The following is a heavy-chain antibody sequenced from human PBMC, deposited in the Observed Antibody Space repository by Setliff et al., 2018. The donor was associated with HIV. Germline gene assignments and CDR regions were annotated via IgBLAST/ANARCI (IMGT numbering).Heavy chain of an antibody. CDR3: ARPSNYGSGSYGAFDI. J-gene: IGHJ3*02. D-gene: IGHD3-10*01. Sequence: SETLSLTCSVSGGSIRSHWSWIRQPPGKGLEWVGYIHYSGSTKYNSSLKRRVTMSIDTSKNQFSLKLKSATAADTAVYYCARPSNYGSGSYGAFDIWGQGTMVTVSS. CDR1: GGSIRSH. V-gene: IGHV4-59*08. CDR2: IHYSGST.